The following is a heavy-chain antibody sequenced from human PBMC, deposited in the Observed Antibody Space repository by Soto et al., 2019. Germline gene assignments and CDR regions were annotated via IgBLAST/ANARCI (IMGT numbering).Heavy chain of an antibody. CDR2: INSDGSTT. J-gene: IGHJ4*02. V-gene: IGHV3-74*01. D-gene: IGHD1-20*01. CDR1: GFTFSNYW. Sequence: EVQLVESGGGLVQPVGSLRLSCAASGFTFSNYWMHWVRPAPGKGLVWVSRINSDGSTTGNADSVKGRFTISRDNAKNTLYLQMNSLRAEDTAVYYCVRGSVYNWRGDYWGQGTLVTVSS. CDR3: VRGSVYNWRGDY.